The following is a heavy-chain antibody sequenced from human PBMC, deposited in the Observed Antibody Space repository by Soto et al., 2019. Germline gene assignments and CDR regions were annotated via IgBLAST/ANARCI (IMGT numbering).Heavy chain of an antibody. Sequence: SETLSLTCTVSGGSISSSSYYWGWIRQPPGKGLEWIGSIYYSGSTYYNPSLKSRVTISVDTSKNQFSLKLSSVTAADTAVYYCARRRSPGGHWFDPWGQGTLVTVSS. D-gene: IGHD1-26*01. J-gene: IGHJ5*02. CDR1: GGSISSSSYY. CDR3: ARRRSPGGHWFDP. V-gene: IGHV4-39*01. CDR2: IYYSGST.